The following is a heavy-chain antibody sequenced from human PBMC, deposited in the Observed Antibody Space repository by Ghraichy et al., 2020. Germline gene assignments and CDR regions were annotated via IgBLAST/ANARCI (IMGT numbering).Heavy chain of an antibody. CDR2: INPNSGGT. J-gene: IGHJ3*01. Sequence: ASVKVSCKASGYTFTGYYMHWVRQAPGQGLEWMGWINPNSGGTNYAQKFQGRVTMTRDTSISTAYMELSRLRSDDTAVYYCAREYTSSLNDLFDYWGQGQWSPSLQ. V-gene: IGHV1-2*02. CDR1: GYTFTGYY. CDR3: AREYTSSLNDLFDY. D-gene: IGHD6-6*01.